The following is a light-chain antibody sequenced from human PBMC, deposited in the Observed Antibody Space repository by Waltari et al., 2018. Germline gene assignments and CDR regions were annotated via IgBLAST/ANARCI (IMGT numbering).Light chain of an antibody. J-gene: IGLJ2*01. CDR2: TNK. V-gene: IGLV1-47*02. CDR3: AAWDDRLSGMV. Sequence: QSVLTQPPSAAGTPGQRVTISCSGSSSSIGSNYVYWYQQHPGTDPKLLIYTNKQRPSGVPDRFADSKSGTSAALVISGLRSEDEADYYCAAWDDRLSGMVFGGGTKLTVL. CDR1: SSSIGSNY.